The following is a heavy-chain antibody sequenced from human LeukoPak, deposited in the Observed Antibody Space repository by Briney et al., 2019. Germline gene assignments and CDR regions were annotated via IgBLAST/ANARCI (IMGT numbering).Heavy chain of an antibody. CDR3: ARDWARGNSYYFDY. Sequence: GGSLRLSCAASGCTFSNYGMHWVRQAPGKGLEWVAVIWNDGSNEDYVDSVKGRFTISRDNSKNTVDLQMNSLRAEDAAVYYCARDWARGNSYYFDYWGQGTLVTVSS. CDR2: IWNDGSNE. J-gene: IGHJ4*02. CDR1: GCTFSNYG. D-gene: IGHD4-23*01. V-gene: IGHV3-33*01.